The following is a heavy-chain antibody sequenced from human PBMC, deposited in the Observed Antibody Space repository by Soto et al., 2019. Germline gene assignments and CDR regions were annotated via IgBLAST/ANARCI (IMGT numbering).Heavy chain of an antibody. V-gene: IGHV3-21*04. Sequence: GGSLRLCCAASGFTFSSYSMNWVRQAPGKGLEWVSSISSSSSYIYYADSVKGRFTISRDNAKNSLYLQMNSLRAEDTAVYYCASDKDGYDFWSGYFPDAFDIWGQGTMVTVS. CDR1: GFTFSSYS. D-gene: IGHD3-3*01. CDR3: ASDKDGYDFWSGYFPDAFDI. CDR2: ISSSSSYI. J-gene: IGHJ3*02.